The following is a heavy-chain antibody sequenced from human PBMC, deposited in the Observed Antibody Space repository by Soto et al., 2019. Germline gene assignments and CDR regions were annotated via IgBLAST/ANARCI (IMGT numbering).Heavy chain of an antibody. J-gene: IGHJ6*02. CDR1: GGSISSYY. D-gene: IGHD1-26*01. Sequence: SETLSLTCTVSGGSISSYYWSWIRQPPGKGLEWIGYIYYSGSTNYNPSLKSRVTISVDTSKNQFSLKLNSVTAADTAVYYCARVSNSNYSRYDYYGMDDLGEETTV. CDR2: IYYSGST. V-gene: IGHV4-59*12. CDR3: ARVSNSNYSRYDYYGMDD.